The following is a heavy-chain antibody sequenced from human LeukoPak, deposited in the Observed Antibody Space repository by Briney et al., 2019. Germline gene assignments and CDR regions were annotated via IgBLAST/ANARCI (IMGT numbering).Heavy chain of an antibody. V-gene: IGHV1-3*01. J-gene: IGHJ5*02. Sequence: GASVKVSCKASGYTFTSYAMHWVRQAPGQRLEWMGWINAGNGNTKYSQKFQGRVTITRDTSASTAYMELSSLRSEDTAVYYCARDQGLWFGESLGGLDWFDPWGQGTLVTVSS. D-gene: IGHD3-10*01. CDR2: INAGNGNT. CDR3: ARDQGLWFGESLGGLDWFDP. CDR1: GYTFTSYA.